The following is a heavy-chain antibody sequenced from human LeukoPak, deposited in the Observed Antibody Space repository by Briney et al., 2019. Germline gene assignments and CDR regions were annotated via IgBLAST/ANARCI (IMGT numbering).Heavy chain of an antibody. D-gene: IGHD1-26*01. V-gene: IGHV3-15*01. J-gene: IGHJ4*02. CDR3: TREVRGSYSFDY. CDR1: GFTFRNAW. Sequence: GGSLRLSCTASGFTFRNAWMSWVRQAPGKGLEWVGRIKTNADGETTDYRAPVKGRFTSSRDDSENTLFLQMNSLKTEDTAVYYCTREVRGSYSFDYWGQGTLVIVSS. CDR2: IKTNADGETT.